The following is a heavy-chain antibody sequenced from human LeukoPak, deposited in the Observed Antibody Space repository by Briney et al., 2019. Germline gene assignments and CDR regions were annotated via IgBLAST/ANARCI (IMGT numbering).Heavy chain of an antibody. V-gene: IGHV3-23*01. CDR3: VKDTGLIRGVPDY. CDR1: GFTFSNYA. CDR2: ISGSGTST. Sequence: GGSLRLSCAASGFTFSNYATTWVRQAPGKGLEWVSVISGSGTSTYYADSVKGRFTISRDNSKSTLYLQMNSLRAEDTALYYCVKDTGLIRGVPDYWGQGTLVTVSS. D-gene: IGHD3-10*01. J-gene: IGHJ4*02.